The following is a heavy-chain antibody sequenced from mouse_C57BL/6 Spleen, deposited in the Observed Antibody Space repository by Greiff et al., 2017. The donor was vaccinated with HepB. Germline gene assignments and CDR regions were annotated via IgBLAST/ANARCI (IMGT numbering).Heavy chain of an antibody. J-gene: IGHJ4*01. V-gene: IGHV1-15*01. Sequence: VQLQQSGAELVRPGASVTLSCKASGYTFTDYEMHWVKQTPVHGLEWIGAIDPETGGTAYNQKFKGKAILTADKSSSTAYMELRSLTSEDSAVYYCTRMGGGAMDYWGQGTSVTVSS. CDR2: IDPETGGT. CDR1: GYTFTDYE. CDR3: TRMGGGAMDY.